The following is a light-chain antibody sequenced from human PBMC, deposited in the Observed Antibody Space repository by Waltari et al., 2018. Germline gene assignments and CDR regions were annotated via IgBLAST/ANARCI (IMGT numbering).Light chain of an antibody. Sequence: EIVMTPSPPTLSVAPGATATLSCSATQSVSTNVAWYQQKPGQAPRLLMYGESTGATGVPARFSGSGSGTEFTLTISSLQSEDSAVYYCQQYNNWPGTFGQGTKVEIK. J-gene: IGKJ1*01. CDR2: GES. CDR3: QQYNNWPGT. CDR1: QSVSTN. V-gene: IGKV3-15*01.